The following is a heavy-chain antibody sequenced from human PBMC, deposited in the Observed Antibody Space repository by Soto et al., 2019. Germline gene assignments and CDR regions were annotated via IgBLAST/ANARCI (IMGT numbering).Heavy chain of an antibody. CDR2: IIPILGIA. V-gene: IGHV1-69*08. J-gene: IGHJ4*02. CDR1: GGTFSSYT. CDR3: AIDPSVYDLPAY. Sequence: QVQLVQSGAEVKKPGSSVKVSCKASGGTFSSYTISWVRQAPGQGLEWMGRIIPILGIANYAQKFQGRVTITADKSTSTAYMELSSLRSEDTAVYYCAIDPSVYDLPAYWGQGTLVTVSS. D-gene: IGHD5-12*01.